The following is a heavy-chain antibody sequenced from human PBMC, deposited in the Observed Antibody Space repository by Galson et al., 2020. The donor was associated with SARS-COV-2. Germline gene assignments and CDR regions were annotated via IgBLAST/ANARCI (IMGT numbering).Heavy chain of an antibody. D-gene: IGHD1-26*01. CDR1: GFNFSIYG. Sequence: TGGSLRLSCAASGFNFSIYGMHWVRQAPGKGLEWVALTSYDGSNKYYADSVKGRFTISRDNSRNTLYLQMNSLRVEDTALYYCAKFGGSHSASPNLRGMDAWGQGTTVTVSS. CDR2: TSYDGSNK. V-gene: IGHV3-30*18. CDR3: AKFGGSHSASPNLRGMDA. J-gene: IGHJ6*02.